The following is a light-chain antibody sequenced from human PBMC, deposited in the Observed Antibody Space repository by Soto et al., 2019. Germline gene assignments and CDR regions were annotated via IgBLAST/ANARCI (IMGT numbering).Light chain of an antibody. J-gene: IGKJ2*01. CDR1: QSVSSRN. CDR3: LRYGDSPPAYT. Sequence: EIVLTQSPGTGSLSPGERATLSCRASQSVSSRNLAWYRQKPGQAPSLLIFGASNRATGIPDRFSGSGSGRDLTLTNSRLEREDCSVYYCLRYGDSPPAYTFGQGTKLEIK. V-gene: IGKV3-20*01. CDR2: GAS.